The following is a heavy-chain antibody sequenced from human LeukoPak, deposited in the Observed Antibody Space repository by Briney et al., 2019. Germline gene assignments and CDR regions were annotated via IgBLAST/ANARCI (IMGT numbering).Heavy chain of an antibody. Sequence: SETLSLTCTVSGGSISSSSYYWGWIRQPPGKGLEWIGSIYYSGSTYYNPSLKSRVTISVDTSKNQFSLKLSSVTAADTAVYYCARLRFLDWLGFDIWGQGTMVTVSS. J-gene: IGHJ3*02. CDR2: IYYSGST. CDR1: GGSISSSSYY. CDR3: ARLRFLDWLGFDI. V-gene: IGHV4-39*01. D-gene: IGHD3-3*01.